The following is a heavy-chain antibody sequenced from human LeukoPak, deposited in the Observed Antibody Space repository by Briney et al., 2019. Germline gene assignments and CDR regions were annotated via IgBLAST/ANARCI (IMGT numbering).Heavy chain of an antibody. V-gene: IGHV3-23*01. CDR3: AKKVGGVYVMDV. D-gene: IGHD3-16*01. CDR1: GLTFSTYA. J-gene: IGHJ6*02. CDR2: LSGSGDST. Sequence: GGSLSLSCAASGLTFSTYAMSWVRQAPAKGMEGVSTLSGSGDSTYYADSVKGWFTISRDNSKNTLFLQMNSLRAEETVVYCCAKKVGGVYVMDVWGQGTTVTVSS.